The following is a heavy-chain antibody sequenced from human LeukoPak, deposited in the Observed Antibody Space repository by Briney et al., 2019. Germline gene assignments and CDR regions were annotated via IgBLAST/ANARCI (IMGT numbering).Heavy chain of an antibody. D-gene: IGHD6-13*01. J-gene: IGHJ4*02. CDR2: INPNSGGT. V-gene: IGHV1-2*02. CDR3: AGDSSSWYPTDY. Sequence: ASVKVSCKASGYTFTGYYMHWVRQAPGQGLEWMGWINPNSGGTNYAQKFQGRFTMTRDTSISTAYMELSRLRSDDTAVYYCAGDSSSWYPTDYWGQGTLVTVSS. CDR1: GYTFTGYY.